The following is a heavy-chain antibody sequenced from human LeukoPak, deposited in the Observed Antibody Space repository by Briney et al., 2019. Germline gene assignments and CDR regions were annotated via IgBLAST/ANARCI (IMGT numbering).Heavy chain of an antibody. J-gene: IGHJ5*02. Sequence: GGSLRLSCAASGFTFSRYWMHWVRQAPGKGLVWVSRINSDGSSTNYADSVRGRFTISRDNAKNTLYLQMNSLRVEDTAVYYCASSSGGFNWFDPWGQGTLVTVSS. CDR3: ASSSGGFNWFDP. CDR2: INSDGSST. D-gene: IGHD3-22*01. CDR1: GFTFSRYW. V-gene: IGHV3-74*01.